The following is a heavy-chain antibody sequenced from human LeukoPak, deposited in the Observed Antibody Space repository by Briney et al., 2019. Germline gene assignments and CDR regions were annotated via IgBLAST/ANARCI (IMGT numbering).Heavy chain of an antibody. CDR2: IYPADSDT. CDR1: GYSFTNYW. V-gene: IGHV5-51*01. CDR3: ARRDPPPRREPHWYFDL. J-gene: IGHJ2*01. Sequence: GESLQISSKGSGYSFTNYWIGWVRQMPGKGLAWMGIIYPADSDTRYSPSFQDQGTISAAKSISTAYLQWSSLKASDTAMYYCARRDPPPRREPHWYFDLWGRGTLVTVSS. D-gene: IGHD1-26*01.